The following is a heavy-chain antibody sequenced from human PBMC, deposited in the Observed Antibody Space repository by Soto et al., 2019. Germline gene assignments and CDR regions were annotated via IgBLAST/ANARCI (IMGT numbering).Heavy chain of an antibody. CDR2: IDSGGGNT. Sequence: EVQLLVSGGGSVQPGGSLRLSCAASGFSFSNYAMSWVRQAPGTGLEWVSAIDSGGGNTYYAASVKGRFSISRDNSMNTLYLQMNSLRAEDTAIYYCTKEHSNYPDNWFDPWGQGTLVTVSS. D-gene: IGHD4-4*01. CDR3: TKEHSNYPDNWFDP. J-gene: IGHJ5*02. V-gene: IGHV3-23*01. CDR1: GFSFSNYA.